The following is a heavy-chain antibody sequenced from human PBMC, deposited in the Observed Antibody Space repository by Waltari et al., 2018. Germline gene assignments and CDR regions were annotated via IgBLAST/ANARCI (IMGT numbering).Heavy chain of an antibody. V-gene: IGHV1-69-2*01. CDR3: APLPGGSGQTFDY. J-gene: IGHJ4*02. D-gene: IGHD3-10*01. CDR1: GYTFMDYF. Sequence: EVELVQSGAEVKKPGATVKISCKASGYTFMDYFMHWVQQAPGKGLEWMGRIDPEDCETVYSEKFQGRVTIPADTSTDTAYMELSSLTSGDTAVYYCAPLPGGSGQTFDYWGQGTLVTVSS. CDR2: IDPEDCET.